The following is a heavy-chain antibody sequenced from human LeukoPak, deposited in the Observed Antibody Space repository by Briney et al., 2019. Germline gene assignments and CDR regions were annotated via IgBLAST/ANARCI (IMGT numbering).Heavy chain of an antibody. J-gene: IGHJ3*02. CDR3: ARVQPFYYYGSGRHHGDAFDI. CDR1: GYTFTGYY. V-gene: IGHV1-2*02. CDR2: INPNSGGT. Sequence: ASVKVSCKASGYTFTGYYMHWVRQAPGQGLEWMGWINPNSGGTNYAQKFQGRVTMTRDTSISTAYLQWSSLKASDTAMYYCARVQPFYYYGSGRHHGDAFDIWGQGTMVTVSS. D-gene: IGHD3-10*01.